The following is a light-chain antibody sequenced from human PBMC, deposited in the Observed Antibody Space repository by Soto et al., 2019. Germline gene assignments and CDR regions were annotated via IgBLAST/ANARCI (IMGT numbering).Light chain of an antibody. J-gene: IGKJ4*02. CDR2: GAS. CDR3: QQYGSSPT. Sequence: EIVLTQSPVTLSLSPGERATLSCRASQSVSSNYLAWYQQKPGQAPRLLIYGASSRATGIPDRFSGSGSGTDFTLTISRLEPEDFSVYYCQQYGSSPTLGGGTKVEIK. CDR1: QSVSSNY. V-gene: IGKV3-20*01.